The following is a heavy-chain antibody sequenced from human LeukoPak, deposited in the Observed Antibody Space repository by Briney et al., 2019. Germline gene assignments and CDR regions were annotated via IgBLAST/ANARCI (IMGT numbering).Heavy chain of an antibody. J-gene: IGHJ5*02. V-gene: IGHV3-30*18. D-gene: IGHD2-15*01. CDR2: ISYDGSNK. CDR1: GFTFSSYG. Sequence: GGSLRLSCAASGFTFSSYGMHWVRQALGKGLEWVAVISYDGSNKYYADSVKGRFTISRDNSKNTLYLQMNSLRAEDTAVYYCAKEGVVVVAAPLDPWGQGTLVTVSS. CDR3: AKEGVVVVAAPLDP.